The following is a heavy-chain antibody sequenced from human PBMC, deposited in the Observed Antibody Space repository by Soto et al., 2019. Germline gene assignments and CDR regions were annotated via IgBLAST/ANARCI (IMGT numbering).Heavy chain of an antibody. Sequence: GGSLRLSCAASGITFSSAWMHWVRQAPGKGLVWVSDIKSDGSVTSYADSVKGRFSISRDNAENTLYLQMNSLRTEDSALYYCEKDRSPGYFSGMDAGGKGPTVTVPS. J-gene: IGHJ6*04. CDR3: EKDRSPGYFSGMDA. D-gene: IGHD1-1*01. V-gene: IGHV3-74*01. CDR1: GITFSSAW. CDR2: IKSDGSVT.